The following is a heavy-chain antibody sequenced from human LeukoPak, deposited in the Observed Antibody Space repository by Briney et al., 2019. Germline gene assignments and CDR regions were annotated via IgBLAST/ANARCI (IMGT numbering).Heavy chain of an antibody. V-gene: IGHV1-3*04. J-gene: IGHJ4*02. CDR1: GYIFTSYA. CDR3: TIADYGDY. CDR2: VTTGNGNT. Sequence: ASVKVSCKASGYIFTSYAVHWVRQAPGQRLEWMGWVTTGNGNTMYSQKFQGRVTFTRDTSASTAYMDLRGLRSEDTAVYYCTIADYGDYWGQGTLVTVSS.